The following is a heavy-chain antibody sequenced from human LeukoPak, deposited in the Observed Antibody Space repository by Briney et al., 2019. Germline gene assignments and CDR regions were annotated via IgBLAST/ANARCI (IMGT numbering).Heavy chain of an antibody. V-gene: IGHV1-8*01. CDR2: MNPNSGNT. D-gene: IGHD6-19*01. CDR3: ARARPVAGLDYFDY. Sequence: ASVKVSCKASGYTFTSYDINWVRQATGQGLEWMGWMNPNSGNTGYAQKFQGRVTMTRNTSISTAYMELSSLRSEDTAVYYCARARPVAGLDYFDYWGQGTLVTVSS. J-gene: IGHJ4*02. CDR1: GYTFTSYD.